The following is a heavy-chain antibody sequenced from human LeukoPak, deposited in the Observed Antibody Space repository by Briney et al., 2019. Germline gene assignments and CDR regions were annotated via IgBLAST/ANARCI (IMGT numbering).Heavy chain of an antibody. Sequence: GGSLRLSCAASGFTFSTYAMHWVRQAPGKGLEWVASISHDGSNKYYGDSVKGRFTISRDNSKNTVYLQMNSLRAEDTAVYSCARDGRRRVVVYYFDYWGQGTLVTVSS. J-gene: IGHJ4*02. CDR3: ARDGRRRVVVYYFDY. CDR2: ISHDGSNK. D-gene: IGHD2-15*01. V-gene: IGHV3-30-3*01. CDR1: GFTFSTYA.